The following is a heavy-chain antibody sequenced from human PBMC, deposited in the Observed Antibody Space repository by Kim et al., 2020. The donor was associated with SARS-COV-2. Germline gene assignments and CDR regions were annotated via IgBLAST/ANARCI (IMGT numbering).Heavy chain of an antibody. CDR1: GFTFSSYG. J-gene: IGHJ3*02. CDR2: IWYDGSNK. CDR3: ARDFWSGWDAFDI. Sequence: GGSLRLSCAASGFTFSSYGMHWVRQAPGKGLEWVAVIWYDGSNKYYANSVKGRFTISRDNSKNTLYLQMNSLRAEDTAVYYCARDFWSGWDAFDIWGQGTMVTVSS. D-gene: IGHD3-3*01. V-gene: IGHV3-33*01.